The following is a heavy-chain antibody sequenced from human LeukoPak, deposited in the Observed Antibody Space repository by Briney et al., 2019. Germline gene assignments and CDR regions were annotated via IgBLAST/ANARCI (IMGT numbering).Heavy chain of an antibody. CDR2: IIPIFGTA. D-gene: IGHD2-15*01. J-gene: IGHJ3*02. Sequence: SVKVSCKASGGTFSSYAISWVRQAPGQGLEWMGGIIPIFGTANYAQQLQGRATINADESTSTAYMELSSLRSEDTAVYYCARDRGSLWVARRTDAFDIWGQGTMVTVSS. CDR3: ARDRGSLWVARRTDAFDI. V-gene: IGHV1-69*01. CDR1: GGTFSSYA.